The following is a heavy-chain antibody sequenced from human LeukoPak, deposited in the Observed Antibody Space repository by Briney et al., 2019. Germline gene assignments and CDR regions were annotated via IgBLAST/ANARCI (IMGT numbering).Heavy chain of an antibody. J-gene: IGHJ4*02. V-gene: IGHV4-39*07. Sequence: SETLSLTCTVSGGSISSRTYYWAWIRQPRGKGLEWIGSINYSGKLTYNPSLKSRVTVSLDTSRNQFSLTLSSVTAADTAVYYCARDFGDWRTDYWGQGTLVTVSS. CDR2: INYSGKL. CDR1: GGSISSRTYY. CDR3: ARDFGDWRTDY. D-gene: IGHD2-21*02.